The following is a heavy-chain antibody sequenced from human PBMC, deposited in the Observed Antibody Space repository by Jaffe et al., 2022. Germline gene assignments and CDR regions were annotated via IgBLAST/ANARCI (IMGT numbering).Heavy chain of an antibody. V-gene: IGHV4-38-2*01. Sequence: QVQLQESGPGLVKPSETLSLTCAVSGYSISSGYYWGWIRQPPGKGLEWIGSIYHSGSTYYNPSLKSRVTISVDTSKNQFSLKLSSVTAADTAVYYCARAGRVRAYSSSWYNFGANSRFDPWGQGTLVTVSS. CDR3: ARAGRVRAYSSSWYNFGANSRFDP. D-gene: IGHD6-13*01. CDR2: IYHSGST. J-gene: IGHJ5*02. CDR1: GYSISSGYY.